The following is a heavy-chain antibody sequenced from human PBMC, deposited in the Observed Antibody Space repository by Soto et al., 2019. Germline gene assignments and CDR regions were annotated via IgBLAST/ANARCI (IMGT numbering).Heavy chain of an antibody. Sequence: SETLSLTCTVSGASISSNYWSWIRQPPGKGLEWIGYIYYTGSASYNPSLTSRVTISIDTSKNQFSLELSSVAAADTAVYYCARGGGRFDYWGQGTLVTVSS. CDR3: ARGGGRFDY. CDR2: IYYTGSA. CDR1: GASISSNY. J-gene: IGHJ4*02. V-gene: IGHV4-59*08. D-gene: IGHD3-16*01.